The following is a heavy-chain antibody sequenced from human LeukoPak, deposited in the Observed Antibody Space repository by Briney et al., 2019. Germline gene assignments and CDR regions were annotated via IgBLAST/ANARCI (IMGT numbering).Heavy chain of an antibody. J-gene: IGHJ6*03. CDR1: GGSFSGYY. Sequence: KPSETLSLTCAAYGGSFSGYYWSWIRQPPGKGLEWIGEINHSGSTNYNPSLKSRVTISVDTSKNQFSLKLSSVTAADTAVYYCARAPPVNYYDSSGYYYYYYYYMDVWGKGTTVTVSS. CDR2: INHSGST. V-gene: IGHV4-34*01. D-gene: IGHD3-22*01. CDR3: ARAPPVNYYDSSGYYYYYYYYMDV.